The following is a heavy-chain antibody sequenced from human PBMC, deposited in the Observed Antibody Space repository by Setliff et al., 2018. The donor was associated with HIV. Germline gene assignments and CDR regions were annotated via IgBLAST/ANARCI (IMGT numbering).Heavy chain of an antibody. CDR1: GGSAAISGNY. CDR3: ASWGRARRANYNFWSGSSWFDP. Sequence: SETLSLTCTVSGGSAAISGNYWGWIRLSPGKGLEWIGNIHYSGTTYYNPSLKRRVTISVDTSKNQFSLKLGSVTAADTALYYCASWGRARRANYNFWSGSSWFDPWGQGILVTVSS. D-gene: IGHD3-3*01. CDR2: IHYSGTT. J-gene: IGHJ5*02. V-gene: IGHV4-39*07.